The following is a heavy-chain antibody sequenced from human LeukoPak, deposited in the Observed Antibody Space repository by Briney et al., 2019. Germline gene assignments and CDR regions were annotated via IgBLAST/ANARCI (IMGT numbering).Heavy chain of an antibody. J-gene: IGHJ5*02. CDR2: IDYRGST. Sequence: PSETLPLTCTVSGDSISTYYWSWIRQPPGKGLEWIAYIDYRGSTTYNPSLRSRVTISVDTSKNQFSLRLNSVTAADTAVYYCARSRAFNSGAFDPWGQGSLVTVSS. D-gene: IGHD1-26*01. CDR3: ARSRAFNSGAFDP. CDR1: GDSISTYY. V-gene: IGHV4-59*01.